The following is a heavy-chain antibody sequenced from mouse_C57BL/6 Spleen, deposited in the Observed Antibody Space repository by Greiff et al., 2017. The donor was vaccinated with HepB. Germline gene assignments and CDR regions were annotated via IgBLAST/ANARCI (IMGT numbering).Heavy chain of an antibody. CDR3: ARGYYDGVY. CDR2: INPSTGGT. J-gene: IGHJ3*01. CDR1: GYSFTGYY. V-gene: IGHV1-42*01. D-gene: IGHD1-1*01. Sequence: VQLQQSGPELVKPGASVKISCKASGYSFTGYYMNWVKQSPEKSLEWIGEINPSTGGTTYNQKFKAKATLTVDKSSSTAYMQLKSLTSEDSAVYYCARGYYDGVYWGQGTLVTVSA.